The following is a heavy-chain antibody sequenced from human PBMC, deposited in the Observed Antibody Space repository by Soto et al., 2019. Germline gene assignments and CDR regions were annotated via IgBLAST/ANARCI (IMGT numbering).Heavy chain of an antibody. V-gene: IGHV1-18*01. D-gene: IGHD5-18*01. CDR2: ISAYNGNT. J-gene: IGHJ3*02. CDR1: GYTFTSYG. Sequence: ASVKVSCKASGYTFTSYGISWVRQAPGQGLEWMGWISAYNGNTNYAQKLQGRVTMTTDTSTSTAYMELRSLRSDDTAVYYCARERRIQLWLRAGDAFDIWGQGTMVTVSS. CDR3: ARERRIQLWLRAGDAFDI.